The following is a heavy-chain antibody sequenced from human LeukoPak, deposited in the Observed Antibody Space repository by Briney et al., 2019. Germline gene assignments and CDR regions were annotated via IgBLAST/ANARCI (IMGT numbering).Heavy chain of an antibody. CDR3: AKGPSIVVVVAALGY. D-gene: IGHD2-15*01. J-gene: IGHJ4*02. CDR1: GFTFSSYA. CDR2: ISGSGGST. Sequence: GGSLRLSCAASGFTFSSYAMSWVRQAPGKGLEWVSAISGSGGSTYYADSVKGRFTISRDNSKNTLYLQMNSLRAEDTAVYYCAKGPSIVVVVAALGYWGQGTLVTASS. V-gene: IGHV3-23*01.